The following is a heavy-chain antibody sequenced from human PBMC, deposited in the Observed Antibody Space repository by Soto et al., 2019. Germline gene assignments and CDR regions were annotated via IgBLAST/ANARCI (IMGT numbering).Heavy chain of an antibody. D-gene: IGHD2-15*01. V-gene: IGHV4-61*01. CDR3: ARAPCYIVNKAKEYYFDY. J-gene: IGHJ4*01. Sequence: SETLSLTFTVSGAPAISGSFYGSWIRQPPGKGLEWIGYIYYSGSTNYNPSLKSRATISVDTSNNYFSMRMSSVTAADTAFIFCARAPCYIVNKAKEYYFDYWGQGTTVTVTS. CDR2: IYYSGST. CDR1: GAPAISGSFY.